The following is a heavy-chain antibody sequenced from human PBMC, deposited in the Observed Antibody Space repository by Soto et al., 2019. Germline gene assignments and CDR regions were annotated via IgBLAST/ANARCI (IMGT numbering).Heavy chain of an antibody. V-gene: IGHV1-18*01. D-gene: IGHD3-16*02. CDR3: ARSHRGRSIMITFGRVIAPDY. J-gene: IGHJ1*01. CDR1: GYTFTSYG. Sequence: ASVKVSCKASGYTFTSYGISWVRQAPGQGLEWMGWISAYNGNTNYAQKLQGRVTMTTDTSTSTAYMELRSLRSDDTAVYYCARSHRGRSIMITFGRVIAPDYWGQGTLVIVSS. CDR2: ISAYNGNT.